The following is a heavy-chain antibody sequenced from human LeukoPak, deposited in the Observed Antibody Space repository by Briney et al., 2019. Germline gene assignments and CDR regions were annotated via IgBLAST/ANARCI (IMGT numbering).Heavy chain of an antibody. CDR3: AKADIVVVPAASELIYY. CDR1: GFTFSSYG. V-gene: IGHV3-30*02. D-gene: IGHD2-2*01. CDR2: IRYDGSNK. Sequence: GGSLRLSCAASGFTFSSYGMHWVRQAPAKGLELVAFIRYDGSNKYYADSAKGRFTISRDNSKNTLYLQMNSLRAADAAVCYCAKADIVVVPAASELIYYWGQGTLVTVSS. J-gene: IGHJ4*02.